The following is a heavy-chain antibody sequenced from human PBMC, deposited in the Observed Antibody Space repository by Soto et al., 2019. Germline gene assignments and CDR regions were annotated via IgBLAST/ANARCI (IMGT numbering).Heavy chain of an antibody. CDR1: GFTFRTYA. CDR2: ISGSGGST. CDR3: VISKGYCSGGNCYTADY. V-gene: IGHV3-23*01. Sequence: PGGSLRLSCAASGFTFRTYAMSWVRQAPGRGLAWVSSISGSGGSTYYADSVKGRFTISRDNSKNTLFLQMNSLRAEDTAVYYCVISKGYCSGGNCYTADYWGQGTLVTVS. J-gene: IGHJ4*02. D-gene: IGHD2-15*01.